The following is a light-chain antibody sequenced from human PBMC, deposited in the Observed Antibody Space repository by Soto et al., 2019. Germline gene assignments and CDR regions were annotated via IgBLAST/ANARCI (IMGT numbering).Light chain of an antibody. V-gene: IGLV3-9*01. CDR1: NIGSKN. Sequence: SSELTQPLSVSVALGQTARITCGGDNIGSKNVHWYQQKPGQAPVLVVYRDSKRPSGIPERFSGSNAGNTATLTISRAQAGDEADFHCQVWDGTTVLFGGGTKLTVL. CDR3: QVWDGTTVL. J-gene: IGLJ2*01. CDR2: RDS.